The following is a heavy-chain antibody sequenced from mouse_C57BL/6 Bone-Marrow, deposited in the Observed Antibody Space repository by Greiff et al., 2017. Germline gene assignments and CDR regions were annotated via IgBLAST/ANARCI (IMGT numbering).Heavy chain of an antibody. Sequence: VQLQQSGAELVRPGASVKLSCKASGYTFTDYYINWVKQRPGQGLEWIARIYPGSGNTYYNEKFKGKATLTAEKSSSTAYMQLSSLTSEDSAVYFCARCGYGSSYDWYFDVWGTGTTVTVSS. CDR3: ARCGYGSSYDWYFDV. CDR1: GYTFTDYY. V-gene: IGHV1-76*01. D-gene: IGHD1-1*01. J-gene: IGHJ1*03. CDR2: IYPGSGNT.